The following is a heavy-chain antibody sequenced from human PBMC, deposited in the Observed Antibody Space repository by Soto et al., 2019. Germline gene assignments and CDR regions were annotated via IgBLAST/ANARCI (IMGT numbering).Heavy chain of an antibody. D-gene: IGHD4-17*01. J-gene: IGHJ6*03. CDR3: ARALGGKGDYVNYHCYIDV. CDR2: INHSGST. CDR1: GGSFSGDY. Sequence: PSETLSLTCAVHGGSFSGDYWSWIRQPPGKGLEWIGEINHSGSTNYNPSLKSRVTISVDTSNNQFSLQLSSVTAADTAVYYCARALGGKGDYVNYHCYIDVRGKGTTVTVS. V-gene: IGHV4-34*01.